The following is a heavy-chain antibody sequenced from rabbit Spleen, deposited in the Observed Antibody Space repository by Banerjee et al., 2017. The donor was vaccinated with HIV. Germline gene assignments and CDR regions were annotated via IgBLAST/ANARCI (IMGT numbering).Heavy chain of an antibody. D-gene: IGHD8-1*01. J-gene: IGHJ4*01. CDR1: GFSFSSGYY. CDR3: ARAESYYEL. CDR2: IYAGSSGST. Sequence: QSLEESGGDLVKPGASLTLTCTASGFSFSSGYYMCWVRQAPGKGLEWIACIYAGSSGSTYYASWAKGRFTITRSTSLNTVTLQLNSLTAADTATYFCARAESYYELWGPGTLVTVS. V-gene: IGHV1S40*01.